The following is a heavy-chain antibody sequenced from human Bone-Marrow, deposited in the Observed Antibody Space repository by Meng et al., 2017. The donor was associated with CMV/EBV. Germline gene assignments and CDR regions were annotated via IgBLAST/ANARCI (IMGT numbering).Heavy chain of an antibody. CDR2: IKPDGSEV. Sequence: GGSLRLSCVGSGFSFSSYWMSWGRQAPGKGLEWVATIKPDGSEVHYVDSVKGRFTISRDNTKNSLYLQMDSLRAEDTAVYYCARVDFTIFGVVIIPHDYWGQGTLVTVSS. D-gene: IGHD3-3*01. J-gene: IGHJ4*02. CDR3: ARVDFTIFGVVIIPHDY. CDR1: GFSFSSYW. V-gene: IGHV3-7*03.